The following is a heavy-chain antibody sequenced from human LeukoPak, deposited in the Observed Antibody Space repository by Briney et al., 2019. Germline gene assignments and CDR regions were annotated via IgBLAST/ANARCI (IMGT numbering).Heavy chain of an antibody. CDR3: ARGYYYDSSGYPVF. J-gene: IGHJ4*02. CDR2: IIPIFGTA. V-gene: IGHV1-69*13. D-gene: IGHD3-22*01. Sequence: ASVKVSCKASGGTFSSYAISWVRQAPGQGLEWMGGIIPIFGTANYAQKFQGRVTITADESTSTAYMELSRLRSDDTAVYYCARGYYYDSSGYPVFWGQGTLVTVSS. CDR1: GGTFSSYA.